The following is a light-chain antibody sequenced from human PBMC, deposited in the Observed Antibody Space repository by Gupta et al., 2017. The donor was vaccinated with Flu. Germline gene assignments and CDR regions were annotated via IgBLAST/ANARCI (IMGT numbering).Light chain of an antibody. V-gene: IGLV3-21*02. J-gene: IGLJ2*01. Sequence: SYVLTQPPSVSVGPGQTATITCGGDNIESRSVHWYQQKPGQAPVMVLYDDHDRPSGIPERFSGSNSGSTATLTIGRVEAGDEADYYCQVWDSSGYQSYVLFGGGTKLTVL. CDR1: NIESRS. CDR2: DDH. CDR3: QVWDSSGYQSYVL.